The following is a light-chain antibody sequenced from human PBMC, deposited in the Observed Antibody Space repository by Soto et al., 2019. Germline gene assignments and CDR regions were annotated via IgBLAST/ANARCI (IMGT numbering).Light chain of an antibody. CDR3: SSCTSSSTLLYV. J-gene: IGLJ1*01. CDR2: EVN. CDR1: ISDVFYYNY. Sequence: QAALAQPPSVSGSPGQSITISCTGTISDVFYYNYVSWYRQHPGKAPRLMIYEVNNRPSGVSNRFSGSKYGNTDSLTISGLQAEDEADYYCSSCTSSSTLLYVFGTGTKVTVL. V-gene: IGLV2-14*01.